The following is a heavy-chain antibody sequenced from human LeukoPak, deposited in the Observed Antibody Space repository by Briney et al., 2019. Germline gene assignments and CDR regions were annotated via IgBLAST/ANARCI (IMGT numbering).Heavy chain of an antibody. J-gene: IGHJ5*02. D-gene: IGHD2-15*01. CDR1: GGSLSSHS. Sequence: SETLSLTCTVSGGSLSSHSCSWIRQPPGEGLEWVGYNYYSGSTNYNPALKSLVTISVDTSKNQFSLKLSSVTAADTAVYYCARQTGGSPLSDPWGQGTLVTVSS. CDR3: ARQTGGSPLSDP. V-gene: IGHV4-59*08. CDR2: NYYSGST.